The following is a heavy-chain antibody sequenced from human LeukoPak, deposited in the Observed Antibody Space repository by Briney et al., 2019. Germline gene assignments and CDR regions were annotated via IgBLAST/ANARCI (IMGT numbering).Heavy chain of an antibody. CDR1: GFTFSIYA. Sequence: PGGSLRLSCAASGFTFSIYAMNWVRQAPGKGLEWVSAISFNGGSTYYADSVKGRFTISRDNSKNTLYLQMNSLRTEDTAVYYCAKDGPLYSSGWYVDYWGQGALVTVSS. V-gene: IGHV3-23*01. CDR3: AKDGPLYSSGWYVDY. J-gene: IGHJ4*02. D-gene: IGHD6-19*01. CDR2: ISFNGGST.